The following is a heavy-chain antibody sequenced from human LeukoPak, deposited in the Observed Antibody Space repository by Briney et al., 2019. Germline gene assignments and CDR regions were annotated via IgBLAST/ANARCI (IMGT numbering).Heavy chain of an antibody. CDR3: ARQAGIAAAGYFGY. D-gene: IGHD6-13*01. J-gene: IGHJ4*02. V-gene: IGHV1-2*02. CDR2: INPNSGGT. CDR1: GYTFTGYY. Sequence: ASVTVSCTASGYTFTGYYMHWVRQAPGQGLEWMGWINPNSGGTNYAQKFQGRVTMTRDTSISTAYMELSRLRSDDTAVYYCARQAGIAAAGYFGYWGQGTLVTVSS.